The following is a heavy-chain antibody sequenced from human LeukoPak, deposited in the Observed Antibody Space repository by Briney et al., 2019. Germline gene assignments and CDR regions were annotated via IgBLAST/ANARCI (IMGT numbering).Heavy chain of an antibody. V-gene: IGHV4-30-2*01. CDR2: IYHSGST. CDR1: GGSISSGGYS. CDR3: ARKYSSGLDY. D-gene: IGHD6-19*01. Sequence: SETLSLTRTVSGGSISSGGYSWSWIRQPPGKGLEWIGYIYHSGSTYYNPSLKSRVTISVDRSKNQFSLKLSSVTAADTAVYYCARKYSSGLDYWGQGTLVTVSS. J-gene: IGHJ4*02.